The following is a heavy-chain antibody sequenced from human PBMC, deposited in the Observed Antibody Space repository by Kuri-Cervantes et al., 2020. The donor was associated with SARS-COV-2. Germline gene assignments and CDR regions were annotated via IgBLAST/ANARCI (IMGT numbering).Heavy chain of an antibody. CDR3: AKTTVTYGFDY. J-gene: IGHJ4*02. V-gene: IGHV3-23*01. Sequence: GESLKISCAASGFTFSSYAMSWVRQAPGKGLEWVSAISGSGGSTYYADFVKGRFTISRDNSKNTLYLQMNSLRAEDTAVYYCAKTTVTYGFDYWGQGTLVTVSS. CDR1: GFTFSSYA. D-gene: IGHD4-17*01. CDR2: ISGSGGST.